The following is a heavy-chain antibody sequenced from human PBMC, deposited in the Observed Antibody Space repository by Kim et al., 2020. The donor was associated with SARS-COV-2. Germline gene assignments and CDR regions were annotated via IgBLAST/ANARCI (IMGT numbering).Heavy chain of an antibody. Sequence: GVSLRLSCAASGFTFSSYAMHWVREAPGKGLEWVAVISYDGSNKYYADSVKGRFTISRDNSKNTLYLQMNSLRAEDTAVYYCARDHPHRAGYSSSWYGRHHYYYYGMDVWGQGTTVTVSS. D-gene: IGHD6-13*01. J-gene: IGHJ6*02. V-gene: IGHV3-30*04. CDR2: ISYDGSNK. CDR3: ARDHPHRAGYSSSWYGRHHYYYYGMDV. CDR1: GFTFSSYA.